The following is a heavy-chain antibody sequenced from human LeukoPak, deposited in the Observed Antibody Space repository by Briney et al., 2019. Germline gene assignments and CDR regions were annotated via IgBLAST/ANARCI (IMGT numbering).Heavy chain of an antibody. V-gene: IGHV1-69*04. J-gene: IGHJ4*02. Sequence: SVKVSCKASGGTFSSYAISWVRQAPGQGLEWMGRIIPILGIANYAQKFQGRVTITADKSTSTAYMELSSLRSEDTAVYYCARNQIAAAGTGDYWGQGTLVTVSS. CDR2: IIPILGIA. D-gene: IGHD6-13*01. CDR1: GGTFSSYA. CDR3: ARNQIAAAGTGDY.